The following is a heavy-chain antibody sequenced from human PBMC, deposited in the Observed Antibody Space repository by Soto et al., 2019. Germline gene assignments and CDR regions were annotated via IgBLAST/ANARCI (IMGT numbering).Heavy chain of an antibody. Sequence: SETLSLTCTVSGGSISSSSYYWGWIRQPPGKGLEWIGSIYYSGSTFHNPSLKSRVTISVDTSKNQFSLKLNSVTAADTAVYYCASGYSYGEIDYWGQGALVTVSS. V-gene: IGHV4-39*01. J-gene: IGHJ4*02. CDR1: GGSISSSSYY. CDR3: ASGYSYGEIDY. CDR2: IYYSGST. D-gene: IGHD5-18*01.